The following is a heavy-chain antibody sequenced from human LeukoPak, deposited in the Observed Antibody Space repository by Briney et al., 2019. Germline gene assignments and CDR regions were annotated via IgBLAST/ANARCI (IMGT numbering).Heavy chain of an antibody. CDR2: TRNKANSYTT. Sequence: GGSLRLSCAASGFTFSDHYMDWVRPAAGKGLGWVGRTRNKANSYTTEYAAAGKGMFTISRDDSKISLYLQMNSLKTEDTAVYYCARDVGKAYFDYWGQGTLVTVSS. CDR1: GFTFSDHY. CDR3: ARDVGKAYFDY. D-gene: IGHD2-15*01. J-gene: IGHJ4*02. V-gene: IGHV3-72*01.